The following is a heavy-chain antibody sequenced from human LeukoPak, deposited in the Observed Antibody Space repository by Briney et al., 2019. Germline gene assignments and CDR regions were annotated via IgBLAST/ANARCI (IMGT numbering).Heavy chain of an antibody. CDR2: IYYSGST. D-gene: IGHD6-6*01. CDR1: GGSISYYY. Sequence: SETLSLTCTVSGGSISYYYWSWIRQPPGKGLEYIGYIYYSGSTNYNPSLKSRVTISVDTSKNQFSLKLSSVTAADTAVYYCARQMPLVAGYYYYGMDVWGQGTTVTVSS. CDR3: ARQMPLVAGYYYYGMDV. V-gene: IGHV4-59*08. J-gene: IGHJ6*02.